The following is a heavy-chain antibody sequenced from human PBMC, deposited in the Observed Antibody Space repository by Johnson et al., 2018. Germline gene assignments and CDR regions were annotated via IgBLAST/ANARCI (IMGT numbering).Heavy chain of an antibody. CDR2: ISSSSSTI. V-gene: IGHV3-48*02. Sequence: QLVESGGGVVQPGRSLRLPCAASGFIFSSYGMHWVRQAPGKGLEWVSYISSSSSTIYYADSVKGRFTISRDNAKNSLYLKMNSLRDEDTAVYYCARAIVGKGYFQHWSQGTLVTVSA. J-gene: IGHJ1*01. CDR3: ARAIVGKGYFQH. D-gene: IGHD1-26*01. CDR1: GFIFSSYG.